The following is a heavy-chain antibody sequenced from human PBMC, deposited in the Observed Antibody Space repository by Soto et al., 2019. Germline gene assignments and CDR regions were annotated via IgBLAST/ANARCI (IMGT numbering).Heavy chain of an antibody. CDR1: GFTFSSYA. D-gene: IGHD2-2*01. CDR2: ISGSGGST. J-gene: IGHJ6*03. V-gene: IGHV3-23*01. Sequence: GGSLRLSCAASGFTFSSYAMSWVRQAPGKGLEWVSAISGSGGSTYYADSVKGRFTISRDNSKNTLYLQMNSLRAEDTAVYYCAHSPVVVPAAMRGNPLYYYYYMDVWGKGTTVTVSS. CDR3: AHSPVVVPAAMRGNPLYYYYYMDV.